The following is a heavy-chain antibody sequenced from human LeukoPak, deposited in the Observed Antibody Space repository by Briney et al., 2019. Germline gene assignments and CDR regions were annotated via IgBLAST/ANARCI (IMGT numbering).Heavy chain of an antibody. V-gene: IGHV3-21*01. CDR2: ISSSGYI. CDR3: ARVLGRYQMLGSLDS. Sequence: GGSLKLSCVASGFAFNIYSMNWVRQAPGKGLEWVSFISSSGYIYYADSVKRRFTISRDNAKNSLYLQVNSLRAEDTAVYFCARVLGRYQMLGSLDSWGQGTLVTVSS. D-gene: IGHD2-2*01. J-gene: IGHJ4*02. CDR1: GFAFNIYS.